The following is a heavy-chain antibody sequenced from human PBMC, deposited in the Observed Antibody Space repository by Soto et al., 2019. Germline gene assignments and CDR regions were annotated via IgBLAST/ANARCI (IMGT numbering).Heavy chain of an antibody. CDR3: AREGVAPYYYYGMDV. CDR2: ISTYNGDT. D-gene: IGHD5-12*01. Sequence: QVQLVQSGAEVKKPGASVKVSCKASGYTFTRSGISWVRQAPGQGLEWMAWISTYNGDTNYAQTFQGRVTMTTDTSTSTVHMEVRSLRSDDTAVYYCAREGVAPYYYYGMDVWGQGTPVTVSS. CDR1: GYTFTRSG. J-gene: IGHJ6*02. V-gene: IGHV1-18*01.